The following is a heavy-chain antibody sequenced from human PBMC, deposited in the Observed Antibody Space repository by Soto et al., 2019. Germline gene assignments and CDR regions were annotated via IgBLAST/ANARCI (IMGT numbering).Heavy chain of an antibody. CDR3: AKVEGDYGDYSRPFYYGMDV. CDR2: ISGSGGTT. V-gene: IGHV3-23*01. Sequence: SGGSLRLSCAASGITFSNYAMSWVRQAPGKGLEWVSGISGSGGTTYYIDSVKGRFTISRDNSKNTMYLQMNSLRAEDTAVYYCAKVEGDYGDYSRPFYYGMDVWGQGXTVTVSS. CDR1: GITFSNYA. J-gene: IGHJ6*02. D-gene: IGHD4-17*01.